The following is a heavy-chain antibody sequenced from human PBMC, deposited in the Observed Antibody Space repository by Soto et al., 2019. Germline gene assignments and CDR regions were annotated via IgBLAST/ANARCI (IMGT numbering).Heavy chain of an antibody. CDR2: IIPILGIA. J-gene: IGHJ5*02. CDR1: GGTFSSYT. CDR3: AREGYCSGGSCRGTSDRSRFDP. Sequence: SVKVSCKASGGTFSSYTISWVRQAPGQGLEWMGRIIPILGIANYAQKFQGRVTITADKSTSTAYMELSSLRSEDTAVYYCAREGYCSGGSCRGTSDRSRFDPWGQGTLVTVSS. V-gene: IGHV1-69*04. D-gene: IGHD2-15*01.